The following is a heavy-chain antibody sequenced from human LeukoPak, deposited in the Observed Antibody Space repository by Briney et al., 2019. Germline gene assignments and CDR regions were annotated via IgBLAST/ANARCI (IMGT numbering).Heavy chain of an antibody. CDR2: IYYSGST. Sequence: ASETLSLTCTVSGGSISSGGYYWSWIRQHPGKGLEWIGYIYYSGSTYYNPSLKSRVTISVDTSKNQFSLKLSSVTAADTAVYYCARGDYYYYDSSGYQNWFDPWGQGTLVTVSS. CDR1: GGSISSGGYY. CDR3: ARGDYYYYDSSGYQNWFDP. D-gene: IGHD3-22*01. J-gene: IGHJ5*02. V-gene: IGHV4-31*03.